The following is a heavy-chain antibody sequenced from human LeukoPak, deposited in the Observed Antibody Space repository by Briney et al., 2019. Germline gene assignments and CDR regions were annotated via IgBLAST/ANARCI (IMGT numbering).Heavy chain of an antibody. CDR2: INHSGST. V-gene: IGHV4-34*01. D-gene: IGHD6-13*01. CDR3: APDNVIAAAGTGT. Sequence: SETLSLTCAVYGGSFSGYYWSWIRQPPGKGLEWIGEINHSGSTNYNPSLKSRVTISVDTSKNQFSLKLSSVTAADTAVYCCAPDNVIAAAGTGTGGQGTLVTVSS. CDR1: GGSFSGYY. J-gene: IGHJ4*02.